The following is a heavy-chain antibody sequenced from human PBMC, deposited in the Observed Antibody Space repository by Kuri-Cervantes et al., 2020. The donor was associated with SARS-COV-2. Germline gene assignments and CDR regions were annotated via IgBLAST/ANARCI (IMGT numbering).Heavy chain of an antibody. CDR3: ARSGWYSRGVTHFYMDA. Sequence: GSLRLSCAASGFTFSSYSMNWVRQAPGKGLEWIGSIYYSGSTYYNPSLMSRLTISVDTSKNQFSLKLSSVTAADTALYFCARSGWYSRGVTHFYMDAWGKGTMVTVSS. CDR2: IYYSGST. V-gene: IGHV4-59*01. D-gene: IGHD6-19*01. CDR1: GFTFSSYS. J-gene: IGHJ6*03.